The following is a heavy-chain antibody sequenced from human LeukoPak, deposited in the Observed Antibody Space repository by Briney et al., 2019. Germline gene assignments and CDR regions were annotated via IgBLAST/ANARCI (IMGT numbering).Heavy chain of an antibody. V-gene: IGHV4-59*08. Sequence: SETLSLTCTVSGGSISSYYWSWIRQPPGKGLEWIGYIYYGGSTNYNPSLKSRVTISVDTSKNQFSLKLSSVTAADTAVYYCARRYYDILTGYPADAFDIWGQGTMVTVSS. CDR3: ARRYYDILTGYPADAFDI. CDR1: GGSISSYY. J-gene: IGHJ3*02. CDR2: IYYGGST. D-gene: IGHD3-9*01.